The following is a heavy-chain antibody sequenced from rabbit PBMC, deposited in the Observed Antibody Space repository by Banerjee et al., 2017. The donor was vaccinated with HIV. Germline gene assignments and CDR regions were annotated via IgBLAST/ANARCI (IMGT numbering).Heavy chain of an antibody. CDR3: ARDLAGVIGWNFGL. Sequence: QEQLEESGGDLVKPGASLTLTCTASGFSFSSGYDMCWVRQAPGKGLEWIACIYAGISDNTYYASWAKGRFTISKSSSTTVTLQMTSLTAADTATYFCARDLAGVIGWNFGLWGPGTLVTVS. D-gene: IGHD4-1*01. J-gene: IGHJ4*01. CDR2: IYAGISDNT. V-gene: IGHV1S45*01. CDR1: GFSFSSGYD.